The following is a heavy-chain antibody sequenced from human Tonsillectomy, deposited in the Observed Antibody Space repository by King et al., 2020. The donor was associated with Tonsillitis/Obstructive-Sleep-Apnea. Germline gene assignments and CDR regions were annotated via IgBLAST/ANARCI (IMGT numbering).Heavy chain of an antibody. J-gene: IGHJ6*03. V-gene: IGHV3-23*04. CDR1: GVTLGNYA. CDR3: AKEGNYSSDYYYYYMDV. D-gene: IGHD4-11*01. CDR2: ISGSGCRT. Sequence: VQLVESGGGLEQPGGSLRLSCAASGVTLGNYAMSWVRQAPGKGLEWVSAISGSGCRTYYADSVKGRFTVSRDNSKNTLYLQMTSLRADDTAVYFCAKEGNYSSDYYYYYMDVWGKGTTVTVSS.